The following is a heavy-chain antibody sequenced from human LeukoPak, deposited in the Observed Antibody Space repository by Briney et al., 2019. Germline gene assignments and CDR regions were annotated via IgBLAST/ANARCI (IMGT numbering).Heavy chain of an antibody. CDR3: ARDPPLYYYDSSGYYAY. J-gene: IGHJ4*02. D-gene: IGHD3-22*01. V-gene: IGHV3-66*01. CDR2: IYSGGST. CDR1: GFTVSSNY. Sequence: GGSLRLSCAASGFTVSSNYMSWVRQAPGKGLEWVSVIYSGGSTYYADSVKGRFTISRDNSKNTLYLQMNSLRAEDTAVYYCARDPPLYYYDSSGYYAYWGQGTLVTVSS.